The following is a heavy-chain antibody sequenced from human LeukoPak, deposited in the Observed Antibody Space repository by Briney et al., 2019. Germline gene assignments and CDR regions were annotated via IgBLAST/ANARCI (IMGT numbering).Heavy chain of an antibody. J-gene: IGHJ6*02. Sequence: ASVKVSCKASGDTFSSYAVSWVRQAPGQGLEWMGGIIPIFGTANYAQKFQGRVTITADESTSTAYMELSSLRSEDTAVYYCARGGPYGDYFLGMDVWGQGTTVTVSS. CDR2: IIPIFGTA. CDR3: ARGGPYGDYFLGMDV. CDR1: GDTFSSYA. V-gene: IGHV1-69*13. D-gene: IGHD4-17*01.